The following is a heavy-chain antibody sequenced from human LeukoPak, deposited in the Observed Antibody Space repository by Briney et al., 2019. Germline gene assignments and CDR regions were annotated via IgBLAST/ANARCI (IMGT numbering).Heavy chain of an antibody. CDR1: GGSISGYF. V-gene: IGHV4-59*01. Sequence: SETLSLTCTVSGGSISGYFWGWIRQPPGKGLEWIGYISYNGSTNYNPSLKSRVTISVDTSKNQFSLKLTSVTAADTAVYYCARATKICRYYYDSSAYYYCVFDIWGQGTVVTVSS. D-gene: IGHD3-22*01. J-gene: IGHJ3*02. CDR2: ISYNGST. CDR3: ARATKICRYYYDSSAYYYCVFDI.